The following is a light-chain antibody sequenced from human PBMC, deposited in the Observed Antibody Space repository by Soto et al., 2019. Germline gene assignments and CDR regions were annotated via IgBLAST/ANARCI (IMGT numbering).Light chain of an antibody. CDR2: DDN. CDR3: QVWDNSSDHGV. Sequence: SYELTQPPSVSVAPGQTARISCEGNDIGSKSVHWYQQKPGQAPVLVVYDDNDRPSDIPERFSGSNSGSTATLTISWVEAGDEADYYCQVWDNSSDHGVFGGGTKLTVL. CDR1: DIGSKS. J-gene: IGLJ3*02. V-gene: IGLV3-21*02.